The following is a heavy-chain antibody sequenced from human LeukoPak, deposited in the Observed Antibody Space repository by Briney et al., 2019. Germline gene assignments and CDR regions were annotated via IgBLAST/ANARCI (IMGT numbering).Heavy chain of an antibody. CDR2: IYHSGRT. D-gene: IGHD2-2*01. CDR3: AKEHANNWFDP. CDR1: DHSITGDFY. J-gene: IGHJ5*02. Sequence: ASETLSLTCSVSDHSITGDFYWAWIRQPPGKGLEWIATIYHSGRTYYNLSLKSRVTISVDTSKNEFSLKLNSVTAADRAVYYCAKEHANNWFDPWGQGTLVTVSS. V-gene: IGHV4-38-2*02.